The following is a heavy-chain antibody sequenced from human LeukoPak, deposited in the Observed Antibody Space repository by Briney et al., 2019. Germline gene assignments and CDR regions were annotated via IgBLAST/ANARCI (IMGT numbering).Heavy chain of an antibody. CDR1: GFTFDYSA. J-gene: IGHJ4*02. CDR3: AKGHSDYGTGFDN. CDR2: ISGSGGST. D-gene: IGHD5-12*01. Sequence: GGSLRLSCAASGFTFDYSAMSWVRQAPGKGLEWVSAISGSGGSTYYADSVKGRFTVSRDNSKKELYLQMNSLRAEDTAVFYCAKGHSDYGTGFDNWGQGTLVTVSS. V-gene: IGHV3-23*01.